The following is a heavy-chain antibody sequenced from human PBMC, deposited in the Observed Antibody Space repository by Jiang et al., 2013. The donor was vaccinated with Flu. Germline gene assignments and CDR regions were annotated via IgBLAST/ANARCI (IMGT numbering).Heavy chain of an antibody. J-gene: IGHJ4*02. Sequence: VQLVESGGGLVKPGGSLRLSCAASGFTFSLYSMDWVRQAPGKGPEWVSSISSSSGYIYYADSVKGRFTVSRDNGKNSLYLQMNSLRAEDTGIYYCAREPYGDYFLDYWGQGTLVTVSS. V-gene: IGHV3-21*01. D-gene: IGHD4-17*01. CDR3: AREPYGDYFLDY. CDR1: GFTFSLYS. CDR2: ISSSSGYI.